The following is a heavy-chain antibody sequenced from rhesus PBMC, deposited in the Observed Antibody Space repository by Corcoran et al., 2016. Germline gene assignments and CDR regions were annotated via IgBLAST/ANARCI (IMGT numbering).Heavy chain of an antibody. J-gene: IGHJ5-2*02. CDR1: GYSFTSRW. D-gene: IGHD2-21*01. V-gene: IGHV5S1*01. CDR3: AKDQGWV. CDR2: IDPGDSDT. Sequence: EVQLVQSGAELTRPGESLRISCKTSGYSFTSRWISWVRQMPGKGLEWKRSIDPGDSDTRYNPSCQGHVTISAEKSISTTYLQWSSLKASDTATYYCAKDQGWVWGRGVLVTVSS.